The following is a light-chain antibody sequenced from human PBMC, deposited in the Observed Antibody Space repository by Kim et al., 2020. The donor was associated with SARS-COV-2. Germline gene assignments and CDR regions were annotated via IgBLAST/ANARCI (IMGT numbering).Light chain of an antibody. CDR1: QSLSSSS. CDR3: QQYVATPLT. J-gene: IGKJ5*01. Sequence: IVLTQSQDTLCLSPGERATLSCRASQSLSSSSLAWYQQNRGQAPRLLIYRASSRAPGIPDRFSGSGSATDFTLTINRLEPEDSAVYYCQQYVATPLTFGQGTRLEIK. V-gene: IGKV3-20*01. CDR2: RAS.